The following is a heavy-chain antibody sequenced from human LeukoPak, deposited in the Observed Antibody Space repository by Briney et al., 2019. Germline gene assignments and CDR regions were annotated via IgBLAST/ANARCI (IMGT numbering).Heavy chain of an antibody. V-gene: IGHV4-34*01. CDR2: INHSGST. J-gene: IGHJ6*02. Sequence: SETLSLTCAVYGGSFSGYYWSWIRQPPGKGLEWIGEINHSGSTNYNPSLKSRVTISVDTSKNQFSLKLSSVTAADTAVYYCARFSSWYGMDGWGQRTTVTVSS. CDR1: GGSFSGYY. CDR3: ARFSSWYGMDG. D-gene: IGHD6-13*01.